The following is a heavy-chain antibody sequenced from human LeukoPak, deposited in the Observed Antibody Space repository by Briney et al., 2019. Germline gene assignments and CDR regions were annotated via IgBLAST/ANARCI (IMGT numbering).Heavy chain of an antibody. V-gene: IGHV3-21*01. CDR3: ARDRGMAMDFDI. D-gene: IGHD2-8*01. Sequence: GGSLRLSCAASGFTFSSYSMNWVRQAPGKGLEWVSSISSSSSYIYYADSVKGRFTIPRDNAKNSLYLQMNSLRAEDTAVYYCARDRGMAMDFDIWGQGTMVTVSS. CDR2: ISSSSSYI. CDR1: GFTFSSYS. J-gene: IGHJ3*02.